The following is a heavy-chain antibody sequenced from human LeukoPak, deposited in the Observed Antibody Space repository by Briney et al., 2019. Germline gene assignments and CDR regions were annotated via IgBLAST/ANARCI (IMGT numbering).Heavy chain of an antibody. CDR3: AGDYYDSSGSDY. J-gene: IGHJ4*02. Sequence: SETLSLTCTVSGGSISSYYWSWIRQPAGKGLEWIGRIYTSGSTNYNPSLKSRVTVSVDTSKNQFSLKLSSVTAADTAVYYCAGDYYDSSGSDYWGQGTLVTVSS. D-gene: IGHD3-22*01. CDR1: GGSISSYY. V-gene: IGHV4-4*07. CDR2: IYTSGST.